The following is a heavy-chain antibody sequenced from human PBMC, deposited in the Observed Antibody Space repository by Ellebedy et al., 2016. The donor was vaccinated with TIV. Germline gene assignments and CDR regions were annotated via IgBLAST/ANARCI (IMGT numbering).Heavy chain of an antibody. J-gene: IGHJ1*01. D-gene: IGHD3-22*01. CDR2: IYYSGST. CDR1: GGSISSGGYY. Sequence: LRLXXTVSGGSISSGGYYWSWIRQHPGKGLEWIGYIYYSGSTYYNPSLKSRVTISVDTSKNQFSLKLSSVTAADTAVYYCARDVSAYYDSSGYYVEAEYFQHWGQGTLVTVSS. V-gene: IGHV4-31*03. CDR3: ARDVSAYYDSSGYYVEAEYFQH.